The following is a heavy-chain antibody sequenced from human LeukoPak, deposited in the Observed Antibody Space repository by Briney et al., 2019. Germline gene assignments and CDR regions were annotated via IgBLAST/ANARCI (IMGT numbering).Heavy chain of an antibody. Sequence: PGGSLRLSCAASGFTVSSNYMSWVRQAPGKGLEWVSVIYSGGSTYCADSVKGRFTISRDNSKNTLYLQMNSLRAEDTAVYYCARDSPTVLVGDFCSGCLDVWGKGTTVTVSS. CDR2: IYSGGST. J-gene: IGHJ6*04. CDR3: ARDSPTVLVGDFCSGCLDV. CDR1: GFTVSSNY. D-gene: IGHD3-3*01. V-gene: IGHV3-53*01.